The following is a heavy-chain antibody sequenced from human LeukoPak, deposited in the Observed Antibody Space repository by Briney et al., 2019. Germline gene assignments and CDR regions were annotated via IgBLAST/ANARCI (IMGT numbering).Heavy chain of an antibody. CDR2: IIPIFGTA. Sequence: SVKVSCKASGGTFSSYAISWVRQAPGQGLEWMGGIIPIFGTANYAQKFQGRVTITADESTSTAYMELSRLRSDDTAVYYCARGYCSGGSCYSVENWFDPWGQGTLVTVSS. V-gene: IGHV1-69*01. D-gene: IGHD2-15*01. J-gene: IGHJ5*02. CDR3: ARGYCSGGSCYSVENWFDP. CDR1: GGTFSSYA.